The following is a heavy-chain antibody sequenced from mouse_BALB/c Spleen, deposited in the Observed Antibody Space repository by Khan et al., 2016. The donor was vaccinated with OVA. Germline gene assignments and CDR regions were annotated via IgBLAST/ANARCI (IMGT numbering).Heavy chain of an antibody. Sequence: VQLKESGPDLVKPSQSLSLTCTVTGYSITSGYSWHWIRQFPGHQLEWMAYISYSGSTNYNPSLKSRISITRDTSNNPSFLQLNSVTTEDAATYYCASDVNDMDYWGQGTSVTVSS. CDR2: ISYSGST. V-gene: IGHV3-1*02. CDR1: GYSITSGYS. CDR3: ASDVNDMDY. J-gene: IGHJ4*01.